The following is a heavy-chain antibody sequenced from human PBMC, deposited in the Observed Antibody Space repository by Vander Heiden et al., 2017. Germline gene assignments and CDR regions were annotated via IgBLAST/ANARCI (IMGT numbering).Heavy chain of an antibody. J-gene: IGHJ4*02. D-gene: IGHD2-15*01. CDR1: GGPINNYY. Sequence: QVQLQESGPGLVKPSETLSLTCTVSGGPINNYYWSWIRQPAGKGLEWIGRIYSGGTTNYNPSLKSRVTMSVDTSKKQVSLKLTSVTAADTAVYYCARGGYCSGGYCRVKDYWGQGTLVTVSS. V-gene: IGHV4-4*07. CDR2: IYSGGTT. CDR3: ARGGYCSGGYCRVKDY.